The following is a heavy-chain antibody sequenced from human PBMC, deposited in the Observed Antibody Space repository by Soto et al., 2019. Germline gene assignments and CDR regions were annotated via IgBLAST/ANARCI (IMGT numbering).Heavy chain of an antibody. Sequence: GESLKISCKGSGYSFTSYWIGWVRQMPGKGLEWMGIIYPGDSDTRYSTSFQAQVTISADKSISTAYLQWSSLKASDTAMYYCARLYVAYYYDSSGYIKGAFDIWGQGTMVTVSS. J-gene: IGHJ3*02. CDR3: ARLYVAYYYDSSGYIKGAFDI. CDR1: GYSFTSYW. CDR2: IYPGDSDT. V-gene: IGHV5-51*01. D-gene: IGHD3-22*01.